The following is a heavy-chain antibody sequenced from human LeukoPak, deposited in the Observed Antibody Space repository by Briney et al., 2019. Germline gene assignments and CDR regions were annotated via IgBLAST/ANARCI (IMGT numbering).Heavy chain of an antibody. CDR1: GYTFTGYY. CDR2: INPNSGGT. CDR3: ARDGNIVGASEYFDY. Sequence: ASVKVSCKASGYTFTGYYMHWVRQAPGQGLEWMGLINPNSGGTNYAQKFQGRVTMTRDTSISTAYMELSRLRSDDTAVYYCARDGNIVGASEYFDYWGQGTLVTVSS. D-gene: IGHD1-26*01. J-gene: IGHJ4*02. V-gene: IGHV1-2*02.